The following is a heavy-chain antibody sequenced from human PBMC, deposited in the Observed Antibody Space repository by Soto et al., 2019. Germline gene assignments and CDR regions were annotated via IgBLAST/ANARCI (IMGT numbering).Heavy chain of an antibody. CDR3: ARGRFPNGYNFPYNWFDP. J-gene: IGHJ5*02. CDR1: GGSFSGYY. V-gene: IGHV4-34*01. Sequence: ASETLSLTCAVYGGSFSGYYWSWIRQPPGKGLEWIGEINHSGSTNYNPSLKSRVTISVDTSKNQFSLKLSSVTAADTAVYYCARGRFPNGYNFPYNWFDPWGQGTLVTVSS. D-gene: IGHD5-12*01. CDR2: INHSGST.